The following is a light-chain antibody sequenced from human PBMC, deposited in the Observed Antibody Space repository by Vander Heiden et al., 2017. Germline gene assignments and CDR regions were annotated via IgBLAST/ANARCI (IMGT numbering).Light chain of an antibody. Sequence: DIQVTQSPSFLSASVGDTVTITCRASQGINSYLTWYQQQPGKAPKLLIHAASTLQSGVPSRFSGSGSGTEFTLTISSLQPEDFATYFCQQVNTYPYTFGQGTKLE. CDR3: QQVNTYPYT. V-gene: IGKV1-9*01. CDR1: QGINSY. J-gene: IGKJ2*01. CDR2: AAS.